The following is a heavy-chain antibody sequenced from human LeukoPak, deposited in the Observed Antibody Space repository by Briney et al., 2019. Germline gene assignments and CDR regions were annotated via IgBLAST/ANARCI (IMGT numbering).Heavy chain of an antibody. J-gene: IGHJ4*02. Sequence: PSETLSLTCTVSGGSISSGGHCWSWIRQHPGKGLEWIGYIFYSGSTYYNPSLKSRVTISVDTSKNQFSLKLSSVTAADTAVYYCARQHSGWYNFDYWGQGTLVTVSS. CDR3: ARQHSGWYNFDY. CDR1: GGSISSGGHC. V-gene: IGHV4-31*03. D-gene: IGHD6-19*01. CDR2: IFYSGST.